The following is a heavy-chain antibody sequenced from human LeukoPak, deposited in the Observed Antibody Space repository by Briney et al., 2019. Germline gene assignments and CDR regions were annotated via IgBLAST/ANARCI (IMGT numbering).Heavy chain of an antibody. CDR2: IRHDGSNK. Sequence: GGSLRLTCAASGFTFSSYGMHWVRQAPGKGLEWVAFIRHDGSNKYYADSVKGRFTISRDNSKNTLYLQMNSLRAGDTAVYYCARAGGSYDFWSSDYYYYYYMDVWGKGTTVTVSS. CDR1: GFTFSSYG. D-gene: IGHD3-3*01. J-gene: IGHJ6*03. CDR3: ARAGGSYDFWSSDYYYYYYMDV. V-gene: IGHV3-30*02.